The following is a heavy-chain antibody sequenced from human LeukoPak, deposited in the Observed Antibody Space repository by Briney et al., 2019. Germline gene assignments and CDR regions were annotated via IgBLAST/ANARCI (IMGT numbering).Heavy chain of an antibody. Sequence: GGSLRLSCAASGFTFSSYWRHWVRQAPGKGLEWVSGISRSGFSTDYADSVKGRFTTSRDKSKNTLYLQMNSLRAEDTAVYYCAKDKYSSSSGGFDYWGQGTLVTVSS. CDR2: ISRSGFST. V-gene: IGHV3-23*01. J-gene: IGHJ4*02. CDR3: AKDKYSSSSGGFDY. CDR1: GFTFSSYW. D-gene: IGHD6-6*01.